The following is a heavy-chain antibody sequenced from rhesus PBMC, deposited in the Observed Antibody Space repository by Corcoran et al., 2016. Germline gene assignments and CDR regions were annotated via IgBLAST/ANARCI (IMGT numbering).Heavy chain of an antibody. Sequence: EVQLVESGGGLVQPGGSLRLSCAASGFTFSDYWMSWVRQAQGKGLGWVYRIKSKAYGGTAAYAESVKGRLTISRDDSKNTLYLQMNSLRTEETAVYYWTRAVNSGSWNEADYWGQGVLVTVSS. J-gene: IGHJ4*01. CDR3: TRAVNSGSWNEADY. CDR1: GFTFSDYW. CDR2: IKSKAYGGTA. D-gene: IGHD6-25*01. V-gene: IGHV3-16*01.